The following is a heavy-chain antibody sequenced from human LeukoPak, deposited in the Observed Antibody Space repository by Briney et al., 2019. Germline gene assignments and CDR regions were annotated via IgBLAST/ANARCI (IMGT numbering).Heavy chain of an antibody. V-gene: IGHV1-69*13. J-gene: IGHJ4*02. CDR3: ARDSSDYGGKGVDY. D-gene: IGHD4-23*01. CDR1: GGTFRHYI. CDR2: VMPMFNTS. Sequence: ASVKGSSKASGGTFRHYIFSWVRQAPGQELEWVGGVMPMFNTSKYAQKFQGRVTITAEEKTSKVYMELSSLRSEDTAVYYCARDSSDYGGKGVDYWGQGALVTVSS.